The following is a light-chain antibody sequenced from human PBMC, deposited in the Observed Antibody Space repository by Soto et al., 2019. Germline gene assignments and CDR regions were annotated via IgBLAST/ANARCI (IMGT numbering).Light chain of an antibody. CDR3: YSTDSSNSRGV. CDR2: GDN. V-gene: IGLV3-10*01. Sequence: SYELTQPPSVSVSPGQTARITCSGDALPKKNAYWYQQRSGQAPVLVIYGDNKRPSGIPERFSVSSSGTVVTLTISGAQVEDEADYFCYSTDSSNSRGVFGGGTKLTVL. J-gene: IGLJ2*01. CDR1: ALPKKN.